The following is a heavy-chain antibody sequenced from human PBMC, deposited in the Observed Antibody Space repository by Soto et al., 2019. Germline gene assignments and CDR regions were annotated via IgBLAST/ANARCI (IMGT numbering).Heavy chain of an antibody. CDR2: MNPNSGNT. CDR1: GYTFTSYD. D-gene: IGHD5-12*01. CDR3: ARSYRRGGYSGYHPLDY. Sequence: QVQLVQSGAEVKKPGASVKVSCKASGYTFTSYDINWVRQATGQGLEWMGWMNPNSGNTGYAQKFQGRVNMTSSTSISTAYMEVSRLRSEDTAVYYCARSYRRGGYSGYHPLDYWGQGTLVTVSS. V-gene: IGHV1-8*01. J-gene: IGHJ4*02.